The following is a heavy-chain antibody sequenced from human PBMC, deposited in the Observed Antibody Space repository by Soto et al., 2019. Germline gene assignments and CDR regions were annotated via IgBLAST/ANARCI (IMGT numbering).Heavy chain of an antibody. D-gene: IGHD2-2*01. Sequence: SCAASGFTFSSYEMNWVRQAPGKGLEWVSYISSSGSTIYYADSVKGRFTISRDNAKNSLYLQMNSLRAEDTAVYYCARDFPTKDIVVVPAALRDDYWGQGTLVTVSS. CDR2: ISSSGSTI. V-gene: IGHV3-48*03. CDR1: GFTFSSYE. J-gene: IGHJ4*02. CDR3: ARDFPTKDIVVVPAALRDDY.